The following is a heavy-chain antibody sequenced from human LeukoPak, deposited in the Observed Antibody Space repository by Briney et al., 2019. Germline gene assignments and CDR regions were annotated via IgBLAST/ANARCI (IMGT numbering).Heavy chain of an antibody. D-gene: IGHD2-2*01. V-gene: IGHV3-23*01. CDR3: AKKTFVVPAAILAFDY. Sequence: GGSLRLSCAASGFTFTDHYMSWVRKAPGKGLEWVSGISGSGGSTYYADSVKGRFTISRDNSKNTLYLQMNSVRAEDTAVYYCAKKTFVVPAAILAFDYWGQGTMVTVSS. CDR2: ISGSGGST. J-gene: IGHJ4*02. CDR1: GFTFTDHY.